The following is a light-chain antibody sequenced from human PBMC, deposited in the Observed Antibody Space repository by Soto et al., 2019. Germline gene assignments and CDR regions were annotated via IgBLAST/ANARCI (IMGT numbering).Light chain of an antibody. CDR2: DAS. CDR1: QTITRW. Sequence: DIQMTQSPSTLSASVRDRVTITCRASQTITRWMAWYQQKPGKAPKLLVYDASTLQSGVASRFSGSGSGTEFTLIISGLQPDDSATYYCQQYTNTNNPWMFGQGTKVDIK. J-gene: IGKJ1*01. CDR3: QQYTNTNNPWM. V-gene: IGKV1-5*01.